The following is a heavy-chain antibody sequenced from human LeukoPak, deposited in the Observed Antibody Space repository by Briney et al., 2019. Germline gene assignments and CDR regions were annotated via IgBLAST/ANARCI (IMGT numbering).Heavy chain of an antibody. V-gene: IGHV3-21*01. J-gene: IGHJ3*02. Sequence: GGSLRLSCAASGFTISSYSVNWVRQAPGKGLEWVSSISSSSSYIYYADSVKGRFTISRDNAKNSLYLQMNSLRAEDTAVYYCARESIVGVPAAPDDASDIWGQGTMVTVSS. CDR1: GFTISSYS. D-gene: IGHD2-2*01. CDR3: ARESIVGVPAAPDDASDI. CDR2: ISSSSSYI.